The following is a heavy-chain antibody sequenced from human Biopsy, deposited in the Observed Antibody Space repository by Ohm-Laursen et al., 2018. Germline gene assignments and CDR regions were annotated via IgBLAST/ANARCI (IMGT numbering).Heavy chain of an antibody. Sequence: SETLSLTCTVSGGSISSDWWSRIRQTPGKGLEWIGYVYYSGTTTYNPSLRSRVTISVDTSMNQISLRLQSVTAADTAIYYCTRATNSTGWPYYYFYGMDIWGQGTTVTVSS. CDR2: VYYSGTT. CDR3: TRATNSTGWPYYYFYGMDI. CDR1: GGSISSDW. J-gene: IGHJ6*02. V-gene: IGHV4-59*01. D-gene: IGHD2/OR15-2a*01.